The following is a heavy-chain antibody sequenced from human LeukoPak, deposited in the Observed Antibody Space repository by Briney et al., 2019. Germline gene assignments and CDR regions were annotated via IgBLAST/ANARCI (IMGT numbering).Heavy chain of an antibody. CDR1: GFTVSSNY. CDR3: ARGTVPYYDSSGYYRSDAFDI. J-gene: IGHJ3*02. V-gene: IGHV3-53*01. D-gene: IGHD3-22*01. Sequence: GGSLRLSCAASGFTVSSNYMSWVRQAPGKGLEWVSVIYSGGSTYYADSVKGRFTISRDNSKNTLYLQMNSLRAEDTAVYYCARGTVPYYDSSGYYRSDAFDIWGQGTMVTVSS. CDR2: IYSGGST.